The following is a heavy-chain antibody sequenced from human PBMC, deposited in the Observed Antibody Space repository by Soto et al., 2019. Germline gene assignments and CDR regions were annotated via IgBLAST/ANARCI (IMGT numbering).Heavy chain of an antibody. V-gene: IGHV3-48*02. CDR3: ARDRLSREVPAATD. D-gene: IGHD2-2*01. CDR2: ISSSSSTI. Sequence: GGSLRLSCAASGFTFSSYSMNWVRQAPGKGLEWVSYISSSSSTIYYADSVKGRFTISRDNAKNSLYLQMNSLRDEDTAVYYCARDRLSREVPAATDWGQGTLVTVSS. J-gene: IGHJ4*02. CDR1: GFTFSSYS.